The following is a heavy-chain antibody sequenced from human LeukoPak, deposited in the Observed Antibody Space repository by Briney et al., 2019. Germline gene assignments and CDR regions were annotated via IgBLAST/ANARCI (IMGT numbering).Heavy chain of an antibody. CDR2: TYYSERT. J-gene: IGHJ4*02. CDR1: GGSISTYY. Sequence: SETLSLTCTVSGGSISTYYWSWIRQPPGKGLEWIGYTYYSERTDYNPFLKSRVTISVDTSKNQFSLKVSSVTAADTAVYYCARLRGQTTDRRYVDYWGQGTLVTVSS. V-gene: IGHV4-59*01. D-gene: IGHD1-7*01. CDR3: ARLRGQTTDRRYVDY.